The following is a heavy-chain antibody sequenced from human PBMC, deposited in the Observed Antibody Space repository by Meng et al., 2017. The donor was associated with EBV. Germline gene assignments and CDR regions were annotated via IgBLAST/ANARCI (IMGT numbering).Heavy chain of an antibody. CDR3: APIIAARPFDY. V-gene: IGHV2-5*01. Sequence: HITWKRPGPTAVQPTTPPTHTCPSFAFSPSTRGAGVGWIRQPPGKALQWLALIYWTDDKRYSPSLKSRLTITKDTSTNHVVLTMTNMDPVDAATYYCAPIIAARPFDYWGQGTLVTVSS. CDR1: AFSPSTRGAG. D-gene: IGHD6-6*01. J-gene: IGHJ4*02. CDR2: IYWTDDK.